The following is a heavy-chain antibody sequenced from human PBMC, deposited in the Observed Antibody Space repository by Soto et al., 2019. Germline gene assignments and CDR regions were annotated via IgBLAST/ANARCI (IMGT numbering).Heavy chain of an antibody. CDR2: ISYDGSNK. V-gene: IGHV3-30*18. Sequence: GGSLRLSCAASGFTFSSYGMHWVRQAPGKGLEWVAVISYDGSNKYYADSVKGRFTISRDNSTNTLYLQMNSLRAEDTAVYYCAKDGRAVAVDYWGQGTLVTVA. CDR3: AKDGRAVAVDY. CDR1: GFTFSSYG. D-gene: IGHD6-19*01. J-gene: IGHJ4*02.